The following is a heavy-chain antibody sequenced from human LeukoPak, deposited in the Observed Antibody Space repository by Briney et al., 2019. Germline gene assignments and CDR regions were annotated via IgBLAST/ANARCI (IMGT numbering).Heavy chain of an antibody. J-gene: IGHJ6*03. D-gene: IGHD6-19*01. CDR2: INGGGNTT. V-gene: IGHV3-23*01. CDR3: TKELHVAAAVADYYYFYMDV. CDR1: GFAFSSFA. Sequence: PGRSLILSCAASGFAFSSFAMGWVRQSPGKGLEWLSTINGGGNTTFYSDSVKGRFTISRDNSKNTLYLHMDSLRPDDTATYYCTKELHVAAAVADYYYFYMDVWGRGTAVTVSS.